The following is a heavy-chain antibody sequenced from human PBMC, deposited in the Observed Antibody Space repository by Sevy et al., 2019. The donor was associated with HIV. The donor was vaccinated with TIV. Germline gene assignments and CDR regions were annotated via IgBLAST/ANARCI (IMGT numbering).Heavy chain of an antibody. J-gene: IGHJ3*02. V-gene: IGHV3-30*02. CDR1: GFTFNTYG. Sequence: GGSLRLCCAASGFTFNTYGMHWVRQAPGKGLDWVAFIRYDGSTKYFTDSVKGRFTISRDNSRNTLYLQMNSLRPADTAVYYCVKGLGMVQGALLSDDIWGQGTMVTVSS. CDR2: IRYDGSTK. D-gene: IGHD3-10*01. CDR3: VKGLGMVQGALLSDDI.